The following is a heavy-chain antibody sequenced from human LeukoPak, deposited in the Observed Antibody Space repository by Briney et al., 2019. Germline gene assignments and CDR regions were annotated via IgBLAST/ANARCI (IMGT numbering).Heavy chain of an antibody. CDR3: ARIAMVRGIIIDAFDN. CDR1: GFTFSSYA. CDR2: ISGSGGST. D-gene: IGHD3-10*01. Sequence: GGSLRLSCAASGFTFSSYAMSWVRQAPGKGLEWVSAISGSGGSTYYADSVKGRLTISRDNAKNSLSLQMNSLRAEDTAVYYCARIAMVRGIIIDAFDNWGQGTMVTVSS. J-gene: IGHJ3*02. V-gene: IGHV3-23*01.